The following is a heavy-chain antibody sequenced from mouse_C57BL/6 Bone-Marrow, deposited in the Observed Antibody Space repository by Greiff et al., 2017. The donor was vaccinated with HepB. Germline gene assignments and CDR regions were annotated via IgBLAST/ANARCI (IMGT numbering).Heavy chain of an antibody. CDR3: ARDAGVGPFDY. V-gene: IGHV7-1*01. CDR2: SRNKANDYTT. Sequence: EVQLVESGGGLVQSGRSLRLSCATSGFTFSDFYMEWVRQAPGKGLEWIAASRNKANDYTTEYSASVKGRFIVSRDTSQSILYLQMNALRAEDTAIYYCARDAGVGPFDYWGQGTTLTVSS. J-gene: IGHJ2*01. CDR1: GFTFSDFY. D-gene: IGHD4-1*01.